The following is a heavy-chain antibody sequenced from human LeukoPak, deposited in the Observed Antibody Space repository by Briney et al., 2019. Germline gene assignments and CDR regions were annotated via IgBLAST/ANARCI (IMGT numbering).Heavy chain of an antibody. J-gene: IGHJ4*02. D-gene: IGHD3-16*02. Sequence: ASVKVSCKASGYTFTSYGISWVRQAPGQGLEWMGIINPSGGSTSYAQKFQGRVTMTRDMSTSTVYMELSSLRSEDTAVYYCARGDRSWFGGVIVKFDYWGQGTLVTVSS. V-gene: IGHV1-46*01. CDR1: GYTFTSYG. CDR2: INPSGGST. CDR3: ARGDRSWFGGVIVKFDY.